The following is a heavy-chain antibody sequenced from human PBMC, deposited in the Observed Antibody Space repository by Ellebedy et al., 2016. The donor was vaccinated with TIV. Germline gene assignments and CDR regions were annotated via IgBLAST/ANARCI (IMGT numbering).Heavy chain of an antibody. CDR2: IYYSGST. CDR1: GGSISSGGYY. V-gene: IGHV4-31*03. J-gene: IGHJ6*02. CDR3: ARGNWNDPYYYYGMDV. Sequence: SETLSLXXTVSGGSISSGGYYWSWIRQHPGKGLEWIGYIYYSGSTYYNPSLKSRVTISVDTSKNQFSLKLSSVTAADTAVYYCARGNWNDPYYYYGMDVWGQGTTVTVS. D-gene: IGHD1-20*01.